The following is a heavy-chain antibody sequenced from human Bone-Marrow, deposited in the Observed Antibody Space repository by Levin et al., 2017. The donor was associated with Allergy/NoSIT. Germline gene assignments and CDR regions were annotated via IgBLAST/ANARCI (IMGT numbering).Heavy chain of an antibody. CDR3: AREAYGNPPV. CDR1: GFTFSHYP. D-gene: IGHD4-17*01. CDR2: ISYDGSNK. Sequence: PGGSLRLSCAASGFTFSHYPMHWIRQAPGKGLEWVAFISYDGSNKYYADSVRGRFAISRDNSKNTLYLQMDSLRADDTAVYYCAREAYGNPPVWGQGTLVTVSS. J-gene: IGHJ4*02. V-gene: IGHV3-30*09.